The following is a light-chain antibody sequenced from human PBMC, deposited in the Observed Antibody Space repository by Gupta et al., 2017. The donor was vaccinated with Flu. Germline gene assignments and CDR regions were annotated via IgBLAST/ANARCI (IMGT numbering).Light chain of an antibody. CDR2: DDF. V-gene: IGLV3-21*03. CDR3: QVWDSSSDHPGV. Sequence: SYVLTQPPSVSVAPGKTASITCGGNNIGSKSVHWYQQKPGQAPVLVVHDDFDRPSGIPERFSGSTAWNTATLNISKVDDGDDADDYCQVWDSSSDHPGVFGGGTKLTVL. CDR1: NIGSKS. J-gene: IGLJ2*01.